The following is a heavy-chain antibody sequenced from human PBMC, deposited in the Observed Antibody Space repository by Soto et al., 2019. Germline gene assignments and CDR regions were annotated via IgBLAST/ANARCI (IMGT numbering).Heavy chain of an antibody. CDR2: IDPSDSYT. V-gene: IGHV5-10-1*01. CDR3: ARAYQEYYSYGMDV. D-gene: IGHD2-21*01. CDR1: GYSFTSYL. J-gene: IGHJ6*02. Sequence: PGESLQIYFKGSGYSFTSYLISWVRQMPVKGLEWMGRIDPSDSYTNYSPSFQGHVTISADKSISTAYLQWSSLKASDTAMYYCARAYQEYYSYGMDVWGQGTTVTVCS.